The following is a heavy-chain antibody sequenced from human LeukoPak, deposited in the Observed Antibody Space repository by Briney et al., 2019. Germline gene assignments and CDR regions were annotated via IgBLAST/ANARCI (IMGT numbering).Heavy chain of an antibody. CDR1: GYTFTSYG. V-gene: IGHV1-18*01. CDR3: ATSVIDTAMVDFNYLDY. Sequence: ASVKVSCKASGYTFTSYGISWVRQAPGQGLEWMGWISAYNGNTNYAQKLQGRVTVTTDTSTSTAYMELRSLRSDDTAVYYCATSVIDTAMVDFNYLDYWGQGTLVTVSS. J-gene: IGHJ4*02. D-gene: IGHD5-18*01. CDR2: ISAYNGNT.